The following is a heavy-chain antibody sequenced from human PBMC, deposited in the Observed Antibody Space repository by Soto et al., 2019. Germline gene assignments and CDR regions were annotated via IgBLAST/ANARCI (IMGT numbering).Heavy chain of an antibody. D-gene: IGHD3-3*01. CDR3: ASTNGTYYDFWSGYPEAEYGMDV. J-gene: IGHJ6*02. V-gene: IGHV3-30-3*01. Sequence: GGSLRLSCAASGFTFSSYAMHWVRQAPGKGLEWVAVISYDGSNKYYADSVKGRFTISRDNSKNTLYLQMNSLRAEDTAVYYCASTNGTYYDFWSGYPEAEYGMDVWGQGTTVTFSS. CDR1: GFTFSSYA. CDR2: ISYDGSNK.